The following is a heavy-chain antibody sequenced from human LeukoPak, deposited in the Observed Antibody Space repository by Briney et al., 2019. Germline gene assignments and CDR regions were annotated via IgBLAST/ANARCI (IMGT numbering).Heavy chain of an antibody. CDR2: INYTGST. V-gene: IGHV4-34*01. Sequence: PSDTLSLTCAVYGGSFSGFYWSWIRHVPGKGLEWIGEINYTGSTSYNPSLKSRVTISVDTSKNQFSLKLSSVTAADTAVYYCARESKLFFGETRWGQGTLVTVSS. CDR1: GGSFSGFY. CDR3: ARESKLFFGETR. D-gene: IGHD3-10*01. J-gene: IGHJ4*02.